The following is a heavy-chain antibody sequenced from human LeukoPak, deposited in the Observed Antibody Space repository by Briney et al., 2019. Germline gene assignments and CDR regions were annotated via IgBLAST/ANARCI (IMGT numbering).Heavy chain of an antibody. CDR3: ARARYYDRFVEAPGY. D-gene: IGHD3-22*01. CDR2: INPSGGST. V-gene: IGHV1-46*01. Sequence: GASVKVSCKASGYTFTSYYMHWVRQAPGQGLEWMGIINPSGGSTSYAQKFQGRVTMTRDTSTSTVYMELSSLRSEDTAVYYCARARYYDRFVEAPGYWGQGTLVTVSS. J-gene: IGHJ4*02. CDR1: GYTFTSYY.